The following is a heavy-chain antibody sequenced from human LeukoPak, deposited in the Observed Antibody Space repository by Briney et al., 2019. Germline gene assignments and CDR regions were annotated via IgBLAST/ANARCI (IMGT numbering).Heavy chain of an antibody. CDR1: GGTFSSYA. D-gene: IGHD6-6*01. CDR3: ALGGKQLVTYYFDY. Sequence: SVKVSCKASGGTFSSYAISWVRQAPGQGLEWMGGIIPILGTANYAQKFQGRVTITTDESTSTAYMELSSLRSEDTAVYYCALGGKQLVTYYFDYWGQGTLVTVSS. CDR2: IIPILGTA. V-gene: IGHV1-69*05. J-gene: IGHJ4*02.